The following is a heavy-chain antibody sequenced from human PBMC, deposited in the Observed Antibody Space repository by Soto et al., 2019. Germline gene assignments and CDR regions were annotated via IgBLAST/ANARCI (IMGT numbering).Heavy chain of an antibody. CDR3: XXDHCSSTSCHGVDY. J-gene: IGHJ4*02. V-gene: IGHV3-21*01. Sequence: EVQLVESGGGLVKPGGSLRLSCAASGFTFSSYSMNWVRQAPGKGLEWVSSISSSSSYIYYADSVKGRFTISRDNAKNSLYLQMNSLRAEDTAVYXXXXDHCSSTSCHGVDYWGQGTLVTVSS. CDR1: GFTFSSYS. D-gene: IGHD2-2*01. CDR2: ISSSSSYI.